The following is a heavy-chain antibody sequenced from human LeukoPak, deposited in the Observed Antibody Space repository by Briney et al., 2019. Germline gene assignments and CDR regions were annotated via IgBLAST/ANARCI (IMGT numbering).Heavy chain of an antibody. D-gene: IGHD1-26*01. Sequence: ASVTVSFKASGYTFTSYYMHWVRQAPAQGLGWMGIINPSGGSTSYAQKFQGRVTMTRDTSTSTVYMELSSLRSEDTAVYYCARTSGSYYHDYWGQGTLVTVSS. CDR1: GYTFTSYY. CDR3: ARTSGSYYHDY. V-gene: IGHV1-46*01. CDR2: INPSGGST. J-gene: IGHJ4*02.